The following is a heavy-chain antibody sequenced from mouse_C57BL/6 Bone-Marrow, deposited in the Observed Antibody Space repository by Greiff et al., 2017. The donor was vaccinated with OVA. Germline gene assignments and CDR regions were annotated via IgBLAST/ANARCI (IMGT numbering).Heavy chain of an antibody. CDR1: GFTFSDYG. CDR3: ARRGYYGSSYDY. D-gene: IGHD1-1*01. V-gene: IGHV5-17*01. Sequence: EVMLVESGGGLVKPGGSLKLSCAASGFTFSDYGMHWVRQAPEKGLEWVAYISSGSSTIYSADTVKGRFTISRDNAKITLFLQMPGLRSEDTAMYYCARRGYYGSSYDYWGQGTTLTVSS. J-gene: IGHJ2*01. CDR2: ISSGSSTI.